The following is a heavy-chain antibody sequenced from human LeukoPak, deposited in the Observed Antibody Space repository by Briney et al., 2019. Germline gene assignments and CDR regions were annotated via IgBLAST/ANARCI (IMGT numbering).Heavy chain of an antibody. J-gene: IGHJ3*01. CDR2: MLYDGSGI. Sequence: GRSLRLSCAASGFSFRLYGMHWVRQAPGKGLEWVALMLYDGSGIYYADSVKGRFSVSRDNSNYMFYLQMTSLRAEDSAVYYCAGDLASGNHPDGFDVWAQGTLVTVSS. D-gene: IGHD1-14*01. CDR3: AGDLASGNHPDGFDV. CDR1: GFSFRLYG. V-gene: IGHV3-33*05.